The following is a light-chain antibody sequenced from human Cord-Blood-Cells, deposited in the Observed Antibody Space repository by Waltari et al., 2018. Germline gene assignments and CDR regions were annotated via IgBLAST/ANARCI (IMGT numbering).Light chain of an antibody. J-gene: IGLJ3*02. Sequence: QSALTQPPSVSGSPGQSVTISCTGTSSDVGSYNRFSWYQQPPGTAPKLMIYEVSNRPSGVLDRFSGSKSGNTASLTISGLQAEDEADYYCSSYTSSSTWVFGGGTKLTVL. CDR1: SSDVGSYNR. CDR3: SSYTSSSTWV. CDR2: EVS. V-gene: IGLV2-18*02.